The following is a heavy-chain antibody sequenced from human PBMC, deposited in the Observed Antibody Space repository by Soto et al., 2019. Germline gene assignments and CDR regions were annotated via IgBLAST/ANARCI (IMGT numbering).Heavy chain of an antibody. Sequence: EVQLVESGGGLVQPGGPLRLSCAASGFTFTSYWMLWVRQAPGKGLVWVSRINSDGSSTSYADPVKGRFTISRDNTKNTLYPQMNSLSAEDKAVYYCARGHSGSWYPSHGMDVWGQGTTVTVSS. V-gene: IGHV3-74*01. CDR1: GFTFTSYW. J-gene: IGHJ6*02. CDR3: ARGHSGSWYPSHGMDV. CDR2: INSDGSST. D-gene: IGHD6-13*01.